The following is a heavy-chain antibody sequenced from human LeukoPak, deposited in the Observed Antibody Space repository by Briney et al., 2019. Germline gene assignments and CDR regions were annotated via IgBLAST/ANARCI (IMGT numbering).Heavy chain of an antibody. Sequence: GASVKVSCKASGYTFTSYGISWVRQAPGQGLEWMGWISAYNGNTNYAQKLQGRVTMTTDTSTSTAYMELRSLRSDDTAVYYCARHSGSGSYYTFFAQAIDYWGQGTLVTVSS. CDR1: GYTFTSYG. D-gene: IGHD3-10*01. CDR3: ARHSGSGSYYTFFAQAIDY. CDR2: ISAYNGNT. V-gene: IGHV1-18*01. J-gene: IGHJ4*02.